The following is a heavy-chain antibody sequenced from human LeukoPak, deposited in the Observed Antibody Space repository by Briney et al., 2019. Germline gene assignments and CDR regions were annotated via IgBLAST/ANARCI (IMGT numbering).Heavy chain of an antibody. D-gene: IGHD6-6*01. CDR3: ARHGSSSSPLFDY. CDR2: FYYSGST. V-gene: IGHV4-39*01. J-gene: IGHJ4*02. CDR1: GGSISSSSYY. Sequence: SETLSLTCTATGGSISSSSYYWGWIRQPPGKGLEWFGSFYYSGSTYYNPSLKSRVTISVDTSKNQFSLKLSSVTAADAALYYCARHGSSSSPLFDYWGQGTLVTVSS.